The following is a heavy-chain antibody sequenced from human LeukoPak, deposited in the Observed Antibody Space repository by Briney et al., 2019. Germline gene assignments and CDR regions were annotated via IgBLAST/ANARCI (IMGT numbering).Heavy chain of an antibody. V-gene: IGHV4-59*08. J-gene: IGHJ4*02. Sequence: PSETLSLTCTVSGGSISNYYWSWIRQPPGKGLEWIGYIYYSGSTNYNPSPKSRVTISLDTSKNQFSLKLSSVTAADTAVYYCARLRGGYSYDYSGPTLDYWGQGTLVTVSS. CDR3: ARLRGGYSYDYSGPTLDY. CDR2: IYYSGST. CDR1: GGSISNYY. D-gene: IGHD5-18*01.